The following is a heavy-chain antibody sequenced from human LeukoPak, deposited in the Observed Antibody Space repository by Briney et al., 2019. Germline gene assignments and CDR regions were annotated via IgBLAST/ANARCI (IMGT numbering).Heavy chain of an antibody. J-gene: IGHJ4*02. CDR3: ARVESGYGEIWGRGEYFDY. Sequence: GGSLRLSCAASGFTFSSYSMNWVSQARGKGLEWVSSISSSSSYIYYADSVKGRFTISRDNAKNSLYLQMNSLRAEDTAVYYCARVESGYGEIWGRGEYFDYWGQGTLVTVSS. D-gene: IGHD5-12*01. CDR1: GFTFSSYS. V-gene: IGHV3-21*01. CDR2: ISSSSSYI.